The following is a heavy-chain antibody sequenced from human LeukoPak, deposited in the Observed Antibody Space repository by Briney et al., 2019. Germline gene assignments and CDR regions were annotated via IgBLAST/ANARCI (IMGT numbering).Heavy chain of an antibody. Sequence: SETLSLTCTVSGGSISSGGYYWSWIRQPPGKGLEWIGYIYHSGSTYDNPSLRSRVTISVDRSKNQFSLKLSSVTAADTAVYYCARNFPRVDPNDAFDIWGQGTMVTVSS. V-gene: IGHV4-30-2*01. CDR1: GGSISSGGYY. CDR3: ARNFPRVDPNDAFDI. D-gene: IGHD3-3*01. CDR2: IYHSGST. J-gene: IGHJ3*02.